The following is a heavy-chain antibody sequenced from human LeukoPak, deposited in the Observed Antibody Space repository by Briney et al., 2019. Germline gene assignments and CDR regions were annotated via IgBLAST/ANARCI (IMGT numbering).Heavy chain of an antibody. D-gene: IGHD1-26*01. Sequence: PGGSLRLSCAASGFTFSSFWMGWVRQAPGKGLERVANIKQDGSEQYYVDSVKGRFTNSRDNAKNSLYLQMNSLRAEDTAVYYCARDKSVGATPLDYWGQGTLVTVSS. CDR1: GFTFSSFW. CDR3: ARDKSVGATPLDY. J-gene: IGHJ4*02. V-gene: IGHV3-7*05. CDR2: IKQDGSEQ.